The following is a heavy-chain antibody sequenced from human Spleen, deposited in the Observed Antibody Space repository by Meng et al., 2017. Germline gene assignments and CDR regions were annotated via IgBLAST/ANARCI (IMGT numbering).Heavy chain of an antibody. J-gene: IGHJ4*02. CDR2: LNPDSGNT. Sequence: QVQLVQPGVEVKNPGAEVKVSCKASGYTFTNYDINWVRQATGQGLEWMGWLNPDSGNTGFPQKFQGRVTMTRNTSISTAYMELSSLKSEDAAVYYCARGPTTMAHDFDYWGQGTLVTVSS. D-gene: IGHD4-11*01. V-gene: IGHV1-8*01. CDR1: GYTFTNYD. CDR3: ARGPTTMAHDFDY.